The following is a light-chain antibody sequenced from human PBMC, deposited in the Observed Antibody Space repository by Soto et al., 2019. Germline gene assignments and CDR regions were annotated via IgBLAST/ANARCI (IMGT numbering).Light chain of an antibody. Sequence: DIQMTQSPSSLSASVGDRVTITCRASQSISSYLNWYQQKPGKAPKLLIYAASSLQSGVPSRFSGSRSGTDFTLTISSLQPEDFATYYCQQSYSTSQFTFGPGTKVDIK. CDR3: QQSYSTSQFT. CDR1: QSISSY. J-gene: IGKJ3*01. V-gene: IGKV1-39*01. CDR2: AAS.